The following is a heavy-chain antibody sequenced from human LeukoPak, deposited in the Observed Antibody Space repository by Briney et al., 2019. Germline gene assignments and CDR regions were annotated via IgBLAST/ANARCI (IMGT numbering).Heavy chain of an antibody. CDR2: ISWNSDSI. CDR3: AKDVGALERNPDY. J-gene: IGHJ4*02. Sequence: KAGGSLRLSCAASGFNFDDYAMHWVRQVPGKGLEWVSGISWNSDSIGYADSVKGRFTISRDNAKKSLYLQMNSLRAEDTALYHCAKDVGALERNPDYWGQGILVTVSS. V-gene: IGHV3-9*01. D-gene: IGHD1-1*01. CDR1: GFNFDDYA.